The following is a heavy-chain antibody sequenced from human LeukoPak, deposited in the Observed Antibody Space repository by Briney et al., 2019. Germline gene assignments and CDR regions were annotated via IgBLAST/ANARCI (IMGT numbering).Heavy chain of an antibody. Sequence: SETLSLTCKVSGDSVSSDSYYWSWIRQPPGQGLEWIGYIHNSGSTKYNASLKSRLTISVDTSKNQFSLEVTSVTAADTAVYYCARTNYGDYNWFDPWGQGTLVTVSS. D-gene: IGHD4-17*01. CDR1: GDSVSSDSYY. CDR2: IHNSGST. V-gene: IGHV4-61*01. CDR3: ARTNYGDYNWFDP. J-gene: IGHJ5*02.